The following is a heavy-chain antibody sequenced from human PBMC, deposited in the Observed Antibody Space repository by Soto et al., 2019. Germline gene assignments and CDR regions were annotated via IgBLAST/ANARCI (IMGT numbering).Heavy chain of an antibody. D-gene: IGHD3-22*01. CDR3: TRLIYDSRLNYFYFDL. Sequence: QVHLQESGPGLVKPSGTLSLTCVVSGGSISGRNWWSWVRQAPGKGLEWIGEVFHSGDTTYSPSLRSRVTIAVDKSKNQFSLNLKSVTAADTAVYYCTRLIYDSRLNYFYFDLWGQGALVTVSS. CDR1: GGSISGRNW. CDR2: VFHSGDT. J-gene: IGHJ4*02. V-gene: IGHV4-4*02.